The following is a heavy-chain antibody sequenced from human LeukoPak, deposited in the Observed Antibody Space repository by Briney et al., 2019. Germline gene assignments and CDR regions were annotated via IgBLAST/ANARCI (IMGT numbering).Heavy chain of an antibody. V-gene: IGHV3-30*02. CDR3: AKDLGYYGSGSYYNQWLFDY. Sequence: GGSLRLSCAASGFTFSSYGMHWVHQAPGKGLEWVAFMRYDGSNKYYADSVKGRFTISRDNSKNTLYLQMNSLRAEDTAVYYCAKDLGYYGSGSYYNQWLFDYWGQGTLVTVSS. CDR1: GFTFSSYG. CDR2: MRYDGSNK. D-gene: IGHD3-10*01. J-gene: IGHJ4*02.